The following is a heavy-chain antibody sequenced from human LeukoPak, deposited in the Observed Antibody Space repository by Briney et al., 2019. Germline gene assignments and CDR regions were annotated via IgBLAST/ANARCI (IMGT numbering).Heavy chain of an antibody. CDR1: GFTFSNAW. D-gene: IGHD6-6*01. J-gene: IGHJ6*02. CDR2: ISSSSSYI. V-gene: IGHV3-21*01. Sequence: GGSLRLSCAASGFTFSNAWMNWVRQAPGKGLEWVSSISSSSSYIYYADSVKGRFTISRDNAKNSLYLRMNSLRAEDTAVYYCARDQYSSSADTYGMDIWGQGTTVTVSS. CDR3: ARDQYSSSADTYGMDI.